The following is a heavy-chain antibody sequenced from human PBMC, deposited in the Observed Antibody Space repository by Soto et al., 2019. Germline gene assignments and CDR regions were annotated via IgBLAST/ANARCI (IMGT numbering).Heavy chain of an antibody. CDR3: ARDREAGYNFYYGMDV. Sequence: TTSETLSLTCSVSGADINTYSWTWIRQPAGKGLEWIGRIYTSASINYNPSLRGRVTLSVDTSTNQVSLKLASVTAADTAVYYCARDREAGYNFYYGMDVWGQGTTVTVSS. D-gene: IGHD6-19*01. CDR2: IYTSASI. V-gene: IGHV4-4*07. J-gene: IGHJ6*02. CDR1: GADINTYS.